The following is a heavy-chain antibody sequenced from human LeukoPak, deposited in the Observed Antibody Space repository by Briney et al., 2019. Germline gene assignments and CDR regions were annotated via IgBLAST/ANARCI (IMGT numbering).Heavy chain of an antibody. J-gene: IGHJ4*02. CDR1: GYTFTTHS. V-gene: IGHV1-46*01. CDR2: INPSGGST. Sequence: GASVKVSCKASGYTFTTHSMHWVRQAPGQGPEWMAIINPSGGSTAYAQKFQGRVTMTRDTSTSTVYMELSSLRSEDTAVYYCASNKWEPYYFDYWGQGTLVTVSS. CDR3: ASNKWEPYYFDY. D-gene: IGHD1-26*01.